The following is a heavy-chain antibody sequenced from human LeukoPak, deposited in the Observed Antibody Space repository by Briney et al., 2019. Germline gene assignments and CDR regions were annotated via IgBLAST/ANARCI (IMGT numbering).Heavy chain of an antibody. CDR1: GGSISSSNW. V-gene: IGHV4-4*02. CDR3: ARLGDRYYYYMDV. CDR2: IYHSGST. J-gene: IGHJ6*03. Sequence: PSETLSLTCAVSGGSISSSNWWSWVRQPPGKGLEWIGEIYHSGSTNYNPSLKSRVTISVDKSKNQFSLKLSSVTAADTAVYYCARLGDRYYYYMDVWGKGTTVTVSS. D-gene: IGHD3-16*01.